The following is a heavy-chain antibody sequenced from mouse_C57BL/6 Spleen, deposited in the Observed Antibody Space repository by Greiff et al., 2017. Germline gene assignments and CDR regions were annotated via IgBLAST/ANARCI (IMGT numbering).Heavy chain of an antibody. CDR1: GFSLTSYG. J-gene: IGHJ4*01. Sequence: VKLVESGPGLVAPSPSLSITCTVSGFSLTSYGVHWVRQPPGQGLEWLVVIWSGGSTTYYSDLKSRLNISKDNSKSQVFLKMNSLQTDDTAVYYCARQEGDYWGKGTSVTVSS. CDR2: IWSGGST. V-gene: IGHV2-6-1*01. CDR3: ARQEGDY.